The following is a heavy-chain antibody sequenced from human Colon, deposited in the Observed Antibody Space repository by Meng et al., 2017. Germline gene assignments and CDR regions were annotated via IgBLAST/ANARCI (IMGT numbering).Heavy chain of an antibody. CDR3: ARDMSGGYYWFDP. J-gene: IGHJ5*02. D-gene: IGHD3-22*01. Sequence: QVPLQGSGPGLSKPSQTLSLTCTVSGGSIRTSGHWWSWIRQHPGKGLEWIGYVFYSGSTQYNPSLKSRVSISVDTSKNQFSLKLYSMTAADTAVYYCARDMSGGYYWFDPWGQGTLVTVSS. V-gene: IGHV4-31*03. CDR2: VFYSGST. CDR1: GGSIRTSGHW.